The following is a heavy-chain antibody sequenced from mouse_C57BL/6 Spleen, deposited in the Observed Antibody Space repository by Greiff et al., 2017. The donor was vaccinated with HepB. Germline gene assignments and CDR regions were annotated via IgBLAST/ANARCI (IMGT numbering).Heavy chain of an antibody. CDR2: IYPGSGNT. D-gene: IGHD1-1*01. J-gene: IGHJ2*01. CDR3: ASPITTVEDYFDY. CDR1: GYTFTDYY. V-gene: IGHV1-76*01. Sequence: VQLQQSGAELVRPGASVKLSCKASGYTFTDYYINWVKQRPGQGLEWIARIYPGSGNTYYNEKFKGKATLTAEKSSSTAYMQLSSLTSEDSAVYFCASPITTVEDYFDYWGQGTTLTVSS.